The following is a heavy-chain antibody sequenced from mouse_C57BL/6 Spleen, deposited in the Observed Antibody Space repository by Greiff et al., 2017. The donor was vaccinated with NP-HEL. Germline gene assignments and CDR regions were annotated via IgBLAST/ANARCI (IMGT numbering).Heavy chain of an antibody. CDR3: ARVWDFYWYFDD. CDR2: ISSGGSYT. V-gene: IGHV5-6*01. CDR1: GFTFSSYG. J-gene: IGHJ1*03. D-gene: IGHD4-1*01. Sequence: EVKVVEPGGDLVKPGGSLKLSCAASGFTFSSYGMSWVRQTPDKRLEWVATISSGGSYTYYPDSVKGRFTISRDNAKNTLYLQMSSLKSEDTAMYYCARVWDFYWYFDDWGTGTTVTVSS.